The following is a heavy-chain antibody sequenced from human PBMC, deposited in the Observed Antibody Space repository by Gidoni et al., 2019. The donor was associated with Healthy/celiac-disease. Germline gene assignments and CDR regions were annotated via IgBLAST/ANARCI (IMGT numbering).Heavy chain of an antibody. CDR1: GFTFSSYS. V-gene: IGHV3-21*01. CDR2: ISSSSSYI. CDR3: ARDQREGYYGMDV. J-gene: IGHJ6*02. Sequence: EVQLVESGGGLVKPGGSLRLSCAASGFTFSSYSMNWVRQAPGKGLEWVSSISSSSSYIYYADSVKGRFTISRDNAKNSLYLQMNSLRAEDTAVYYCARDQREGYYGMDVWGQGTTVTVSS.